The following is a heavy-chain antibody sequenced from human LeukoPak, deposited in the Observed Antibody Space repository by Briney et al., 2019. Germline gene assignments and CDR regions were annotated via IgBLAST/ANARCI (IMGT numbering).Heavy chain of an antibody. CDR1: GYTFTSCD. D-gene: IGHD1-26*01. CDR3: ARVGGGYSGSYYFDY. CDR2: MNPNSGNT. J-gene: IGHJ4*02. V-gene: IGHV1-8*01. Sequence: GASVKVSCKASGYTFTSCDINWVRQATGQGLEWMGWMNPNSGNTGYAQKFQGRVTMTRNTSISTAYMELSSLGSEDAAVYYCARVGGGYSGSYYFDYWGQGTLVTVSS.